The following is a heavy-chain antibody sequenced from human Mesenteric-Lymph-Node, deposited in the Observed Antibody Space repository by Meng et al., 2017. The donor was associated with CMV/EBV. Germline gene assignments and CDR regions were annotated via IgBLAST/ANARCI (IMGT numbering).Heavy chain of an antibody. V-gene: IGHV5-51*01. CDR3: ARGIPVTDTGFDY. D-gene: IGHD6-19*01. CDR1: GSTFTNYW. Sequence: KASGSTFTNYWIGWVRQMPGKGLEWMGIIYPDDSDTRYSPSFQGQVTISADKSITTAYLQWSSLQASDTAMYFCARGIPVTDTGFDYWGQGTLVTVSS. J-gene: IGHJ4*02. CDR2: IYPDDSDT.